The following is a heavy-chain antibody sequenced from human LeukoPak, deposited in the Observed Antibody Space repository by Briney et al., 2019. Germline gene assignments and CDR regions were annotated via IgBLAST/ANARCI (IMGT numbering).Heavy chain of an antibody. V-gene: IGHV3-48*03. D-gene: IGHD3-22*01. CDR1: GFTFSSYG. CDR2: ISSSGSTI. J-gene: IGHJ1*01. CDR3: ARGRGIVVVITTSSGYFQH. Sequence: GGSLRLSCAASGFTFSSYGMNWVRQAPGKGLEWVSYISSSGSTIYYADSVKGRFTISRDNAKNSLYLQMNSLRAEGTAVYYCARGRGIVVVITTSSGYFQHWGQGTLVTVSS.